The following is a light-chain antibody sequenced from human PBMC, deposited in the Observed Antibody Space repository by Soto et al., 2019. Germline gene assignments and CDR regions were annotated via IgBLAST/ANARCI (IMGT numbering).Light chain of an antibody. V-gene: IGKV1-39*01. CDR2: AAS. J-gene: IGKJ1*01. CDR3: QQSYSRT. CDR1: QSISTY. Sequence: DIQMTQSPSSLSASVGDRVTITCRASQSISTYLNWYQQKPGKAPKVLIYAASTLQSGVPSRFSGSGSETDFTLTISRLQPEDFATYYCQQSYSRTFGQGTKVEIK.